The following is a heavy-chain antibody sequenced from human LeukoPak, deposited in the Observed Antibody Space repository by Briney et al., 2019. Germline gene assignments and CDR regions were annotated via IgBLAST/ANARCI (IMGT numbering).Heavy chain of an antibody. CDR2: IWYDGSNK. V-gene: IGHV3-33*01. Sequence: GGSLRLSCAASGFTFSSYGMHWVRQAPGKGLERVAVIWYDGSNKYYVDSVKGRFTISRDNSKNTLYLQMNSLRAEDTAVYYCARAGYCSGGSCYGLDVWGQGTTVTVSS. CDR1: GFTFSSYG. J-gene: IGHJ6*02. CDR3: ARAGYCSGGSCYGLDV. D-gene: IGHD2-15*01.